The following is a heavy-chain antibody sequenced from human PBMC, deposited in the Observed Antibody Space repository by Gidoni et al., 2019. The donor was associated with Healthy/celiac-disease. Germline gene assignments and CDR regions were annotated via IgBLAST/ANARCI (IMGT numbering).Heavy chain of an antibody. J-gene: IGHJ5*02. D-gene: IGHD6-13*01. CDR3: ARVGVVGQAAAGTVYNWFDP. CDR1: GYSISSGYY. CDR2: IYHSGST. V-gene: IGHV4-38-2*02. Sequence: QVQLQESGPGLVKPSETLSLTCTVSGYSISSGYYWGWIRQPPGKGLEWIGSIYHSGSTYYNPSLKSRVTISVDTSKNQFSLKLSSVTAADTAVYYCARVGVVGQAAAGTVYNWFDPWGQGTLVTVSS.